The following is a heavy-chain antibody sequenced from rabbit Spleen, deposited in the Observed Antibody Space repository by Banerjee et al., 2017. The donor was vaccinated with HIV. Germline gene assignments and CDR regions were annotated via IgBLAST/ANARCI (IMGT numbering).Heavy chain of an antibody. Sequence: QSLEESGGDLVKPGASLTLTCTASGFSFNSGYDMCWVRQAPGKGLEWIACTYAGPSGSTYSAIWAKGRFTISKTSSTTVTLQMTSLTAADTATYFCARDTGTSFSTYGMDLWGPGTLVTVS. J-gene: IGHJ6*01. CDR1: GFSFNSGYD. CDR2: TYAGPSGST. CDR3: ARDTGTSFSTYGMDL. D-gene: IGHD7-1*01. V-gene: IGHV1S40*01.